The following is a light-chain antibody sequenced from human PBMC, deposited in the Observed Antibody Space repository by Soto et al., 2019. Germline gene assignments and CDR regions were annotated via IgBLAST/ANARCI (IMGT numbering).Light chain of an antibody. Sequence: EIVLTQSPATLSVSPGERATLSCRATQSVSRNLAWYQQKPGQAPRLLIYDASTRATGIPARFSGSGSGTEFTLTISSLQSEDFAVYYCQQYNNWPPWTFGQGTKVDIK. CDR1: QSVSRN. J-gene: IGKJ1*01. CDR3: QQYNNWPPWT. V-gene: IGKV3-15*01. CDR2: DAS.